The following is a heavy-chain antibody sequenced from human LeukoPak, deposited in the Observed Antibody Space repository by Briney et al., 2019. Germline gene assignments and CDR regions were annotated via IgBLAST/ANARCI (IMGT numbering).Heavy chain of an antibody. V-gene: IGHV5-51*01. J-gene: IGHJ4*02. Sequence: GGSLRLSCAASGFTFSSYWIGWVRQMPGKGLEWMGIIYPGDSDTRYSPSYQGQVTISADKSISTAYLQWSSLKASDTAMYYCARLLLDGPWGSGPYGGNSNTRFDYWGQGTLVTVSS. CDR2: IYPGDSDT. CDR1: GFTFSSYW. CDR3: ARLLLDGPWGSGPYGGNSNTRFDY. D-gene: IGHD4-23*01.